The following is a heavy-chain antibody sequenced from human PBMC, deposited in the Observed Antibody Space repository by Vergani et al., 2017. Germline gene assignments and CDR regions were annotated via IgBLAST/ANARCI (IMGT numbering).Heavy chain of an antibody. V-gene: IGHV1-58*02. CDR1: GFTFTSSA. D-gene: IGHD6-19*01. Sequence: QMQLVQSGPEVKKPGTSVKVSCKASGFTFTSSAMQWVRQARGQRLEWIGWIVVGSGNTNYAQKFQERVTITRDMSTSTAYMGLSSLRPEDTAVYSCAADGGRAVAGKRRGFDLWGRGTLVTVAS. CDR3: AADGGRAVAGKRRGFDL. J-gene: IGHJ2*01. CDR2: IVVGSGNT.